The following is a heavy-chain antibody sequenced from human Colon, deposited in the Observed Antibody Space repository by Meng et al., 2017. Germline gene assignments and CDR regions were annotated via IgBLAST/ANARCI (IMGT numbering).Heavy chain of an antibody. CDR3: ARGTPSYSSSWYSY. J-gene: IGHJ4*02. V-gene: IGHV3-30*04. CDR2: ISYDGSNK. CDR1: GFTFTTYA. D-gene: IGHD6-13*01. Sequence: GGSLRLSCAASGFTFTTYAKHWVRQPPGKGLEWVAVISYDGSNKFYADSVKGRFSISRGNSKNTVYLQMNSLRPEDTAVYYCARGTPSYSSSWYSYWGQGTLVTVSS.